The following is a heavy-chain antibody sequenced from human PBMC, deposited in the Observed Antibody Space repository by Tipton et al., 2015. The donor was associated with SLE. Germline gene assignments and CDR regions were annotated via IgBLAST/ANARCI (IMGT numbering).Heavy chain of an antibody. J-gene: IGHJ3*02. V-gene: IGHV3-23*01. Sequence: SLRLSCAASEFTFSSYAMNWVRQAPGKGLEWVSAISGSGGSTYYADSVKGRFTISRDNSKNTLSLEMNSLRAEDTAVYYCAPMPKGAFDIWGQGTMVTVSS. CDR3: APMPKGAFDI. CDR1: EFTFSSYA. D-gene: IGHD2-2*01. CDR2: ISGSGGST.